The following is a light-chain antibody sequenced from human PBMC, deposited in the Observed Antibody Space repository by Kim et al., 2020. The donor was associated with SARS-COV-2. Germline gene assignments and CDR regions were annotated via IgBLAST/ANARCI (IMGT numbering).Light chain of an antibody. V-gene: IGKV1-5*03. CDR3: QHYSAYPWT. CDR2: KAS. J-gene: IGKJ1*01. CDR1: QSISTW. Sequence: DIHMTQSPATLSAVVGDRVTITCRASQSISTWVAWYQQKPGKAPNLLIYKASILESGVPSRFSGSASGTDFTLTITSLQPDDFGTYYCQHYSAYPWTFGQGTKVEIK.